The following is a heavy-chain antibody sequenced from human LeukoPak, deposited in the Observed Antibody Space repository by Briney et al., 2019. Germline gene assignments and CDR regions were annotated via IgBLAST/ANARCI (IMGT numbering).Heavy chain of an antibody. D-gene: IGHD6-19*01. CDR2: ISSSNSYI. V-gene: IGHV3-21*04. CDR1: GFTFSTYS. CDR3: ARGIGQWQKSYYYYYYMDV. J-gene: IGHJ6*03. Sequence: PGGSLRLSCAASGFTFSTYSMNWVRQAPGKGLEWVSSISSSNSYIYYGDSVKGRFTISRDNAKKPLYLQMNSLRAEDTALYYCARGIGQWQKSYYYYYYMDVWGKGTTVTVSS.